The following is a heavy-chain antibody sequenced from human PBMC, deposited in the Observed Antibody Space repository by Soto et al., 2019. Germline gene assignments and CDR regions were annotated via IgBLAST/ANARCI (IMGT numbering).Heavy chain of an antibody. V-gene: IGHV4-39*01. CDR1: GGSISSSSYY. Sequence: QLQLQESGPGLVKPSETLSLTCTVSGGSISSSSYYWGWIRQPPGKGLEWIGSIYYSGSTYYNPSLKSRVTISVDTSKNQFSLKLSSVTAADTAVYYCARQFVSPGEQSNYFDYWGQGTLVTVSS. CDR3: ARQFVSPGEQSNYFDY. CDR2: IYYSGST. D-gene: IGHD4-4*01. J-gene: IGHJ4*02.